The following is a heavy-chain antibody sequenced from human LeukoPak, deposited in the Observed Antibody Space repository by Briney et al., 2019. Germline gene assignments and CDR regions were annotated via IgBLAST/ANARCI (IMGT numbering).Heavy chain of an antibody. V-gene: IGHV4-61*01. Sequence: PSETLSLTCTVSGGSISSGSDYWSWIRQPPGKGLEWIGHIYYSGSTNYNPSLKSRVTISVDTSKNQFSLKLSSVTAADTAVYYCARLLTSEYYFDYWGQGTLVTVSS. CDR2: IYYSGST. J-gene: IGHJ4*02. D-gene: IGHD1-14*01. CDR1: GGSISSGSDY. CDR3: ARLLTSEYYFDY.